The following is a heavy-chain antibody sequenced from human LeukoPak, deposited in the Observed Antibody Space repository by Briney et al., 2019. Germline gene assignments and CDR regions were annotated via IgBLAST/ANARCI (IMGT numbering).Heavy chain of an antibody. Sequence: ASVTVSCKASGYTFTGYYMHWVRQAPGQGLEWMGWMNPNSGNTGYAQKFQGRVTMTRNTSISTAYMELSSLRSEDTAVYYCARGLNNWNTPYSHYGMDVWGQGTTVTVSS. D-gene: IGHD1/OR15-1a*01. CDR3: ARGLNNWNTPYSHYGMDV. CDR1: GYTFTGYY. V-gene: IGHV1-8*02. J-gene: IGHJ6*02. CDR2: MNPNSGNT.